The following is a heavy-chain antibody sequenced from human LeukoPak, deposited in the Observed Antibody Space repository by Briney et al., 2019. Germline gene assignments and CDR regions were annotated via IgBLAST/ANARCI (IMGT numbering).Heavy chain of an antibody. CDR2: ITAIFRTT. J-gene: IGHJ4*02. CDR3: ARHSGYHSTMYLDY. Sequence: SVKVSCKPSGGTFNSYAISWVRQAPGQGLEWMGGITAIFRTTNYAQKFQGRVTITADESMSTIYMELSSLRSGDTAVYYCARHSGYHSTMYLDYWGQGTLVTVSS. CDR1: GGTFNSYA. V-gene: IGHV1-69*13. D-gene: IGHD3-22*01.